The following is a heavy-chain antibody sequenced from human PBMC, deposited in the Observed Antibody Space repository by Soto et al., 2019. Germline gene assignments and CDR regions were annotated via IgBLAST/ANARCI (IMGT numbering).Heavy chain of an antibody. CDR1: GFTFGDYA. Sequence: GGSLRLSCTASGFTFGDYAMSWFRQAPGKGLEWVGFIRSKAYGGTTEYAASVKGRFTISRDDSKSIAYLQMNSLKTEDTAVYYCTREAQVTYDFYPPDAFDIWGQGTMVTVSS. CDR2: IRSKAYGGTT. CDR3: TREAQVTYDFYPPDAFDI. J-gene: IGHJ3*02. D-gene: IGHD3-3*01. V-gene: IGHV3-49*03.